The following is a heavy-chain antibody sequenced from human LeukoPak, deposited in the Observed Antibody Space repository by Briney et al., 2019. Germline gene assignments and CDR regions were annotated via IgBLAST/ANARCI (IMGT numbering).Heavy chain of an antibody. D-gene: IGHD4-17*01. CDR1: GVTSSNYA. J-gene: IGHJ4*02. Sequence: GGSLRLSCAAAGVTSSNYAMHLVRQAPGKGLEYVSAISSYGDSTYYANSVKGRFTISRDNSKNTLYLQMGSLRADDMAVYYCARTTGPLDYWGQGTLVTVSS. CDR2: ISSYGDST. CDR3: ARTTGPLDY. V-gene: IGHV3-64*01.